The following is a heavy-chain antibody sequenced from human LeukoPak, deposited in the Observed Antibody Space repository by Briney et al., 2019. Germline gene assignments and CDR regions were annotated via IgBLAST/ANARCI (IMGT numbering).Heavy chain of an antibody. CDR1: GGSISSYY. CDR2: IYYSGST. CDR3: ARGYCSGGSCSSFAFDP. D-gene: IGHD2-15*01. V-gene: IGHV4-59*08. Sequence: SETLSLTCTVSGGSISSYYWNWIRQSPGKGLEWIGNIYYSGSTNYNPSLKSRVTISVDTSKNQFSLKLSSVTAADTAVYYCARGYCSGGSCSSFAFDPWGQGTLVTVSS. J-gene: IGHJ5*02.